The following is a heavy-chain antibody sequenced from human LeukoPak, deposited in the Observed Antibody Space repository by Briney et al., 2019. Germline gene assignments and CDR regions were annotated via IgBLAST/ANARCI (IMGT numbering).Heavy chain of an antibody. J-gene: IGHJ4*02. CDR1: GFTFSSYE. CDR3: ARDLIAAAGGGILTIDY. V-gene: IGHV3-48*03. Sequence: GGSLRLSCAASGFTFSSYEMNWVRQAPGKGLEWVSYISSSGSTIYYADSVKGRFTISRDNAKNSLYLQMNSLRAEDTAVYYCARDLIAAAGGGILTIDYWGQGTLVTVSS. D-gene: IGHD6-13*01. CDR2: ISSSGSTI.